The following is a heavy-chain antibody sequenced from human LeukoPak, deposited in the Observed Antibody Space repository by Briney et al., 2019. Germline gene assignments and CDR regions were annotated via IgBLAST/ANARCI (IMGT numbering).Heavy chain of an antibody. CDR3: ARDLDLYGGYVNYFDY. CDR2: INPSGGST. J-gene: IGHJ4*02. Sequence: GASVKVSCKASGYTFTSYYMHWVRQAPGQGLEWMGIINPSGGSTSYAQKFQGRVTMTRDTSTSTVYMELSSLRPEDTAVYYCARDLDLYGGYVNYFDYWGQGTLVTVSS. CDR1: GYTFTSYY. D-gene: IGHD5-12*01. V-gene: IGHV1-46*01.